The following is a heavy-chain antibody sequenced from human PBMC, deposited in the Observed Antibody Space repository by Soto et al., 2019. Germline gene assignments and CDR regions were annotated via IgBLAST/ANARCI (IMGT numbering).Heavy chain of an antibody. J-gene: IGHJ4*02. V-gene: IGHV4-31*03. CDR2: IHYSGST. D-gene: IGHD1-26*01. CDR3: ARGPRGPTSGSYGY. CDR1: GGSISSGGCS. Sequence: QVQLQESGPGLVKPSQTLSLTCTVSGGSISSGGCSWSWIRQHPGKGLEWIGYIHYSGSTYHNPSLKSRLTISVDTSKNQFSLKLSSVTAADTAVYYCARGPRGPTSGSYGYWGQGTLVTVSS.